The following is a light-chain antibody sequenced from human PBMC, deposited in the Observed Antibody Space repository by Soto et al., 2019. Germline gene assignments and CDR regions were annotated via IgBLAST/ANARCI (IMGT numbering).Light chain of an antibody. Sequence: EIVLTQSPATLSLSPGERATLSCRASQGVSSYLAWYQQKPGQAPRLLIYRASTRATGISGRFSGSGSGTEFTLTITRLQSEDFAVYYCQQYNEWPINCGQGTRLEVK. CDR3: QQYNEWPIN. CDR1: QGVSSY. CDR2: RAS. V-gene: IGKV3-15*01. J-gene: IGKJ5*01.